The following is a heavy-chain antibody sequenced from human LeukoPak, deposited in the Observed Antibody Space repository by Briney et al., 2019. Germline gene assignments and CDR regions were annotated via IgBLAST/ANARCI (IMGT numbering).Heavy chain of an antibody. Sequence: GGSLRLSCAASGFTFSSYWMNWVRQAPGKGLEWVSSISSSSSYIYYADSVKGRFTISRDNAKNSLYLQMNSLRAEDTAVYYCARADVLRYFDWLYYYYYMDVWGKGTTVTVSS. CDR2: ISSSSSYI. CDR1: GFTFSSYW. CDR3: ARADVLRYFDWLYYYYYMDV. V-gene: IGHV3-21*01. J-gene: IGHJ6*03. D-gene: IGHD3-9*01.